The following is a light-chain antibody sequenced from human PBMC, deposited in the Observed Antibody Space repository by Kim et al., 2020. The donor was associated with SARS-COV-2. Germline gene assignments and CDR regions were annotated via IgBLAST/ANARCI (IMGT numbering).Light chain of an antibody. J-gene: IGLJ2*01. Sequence: GRSITISCTGTRSDVGGYTYVSWYQQHPGKAPKLMIYDVSNRPSGVSNRFSGSKSGNTASLTISGLQAEDEADYYCSSYTSSSTVVFGGGTQLTVL. V-gene: IGLV2-14*03. CDR2: DVS. CDR1: RSDVGGYTY. CDR3: SSYTSSSTVV.